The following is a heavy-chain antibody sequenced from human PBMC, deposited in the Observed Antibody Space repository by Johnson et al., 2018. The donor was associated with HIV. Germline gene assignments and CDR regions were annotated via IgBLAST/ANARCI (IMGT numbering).Heavy chain of an antibody. J-gene: IGHJ3*02. CDR3: AKARVVGGFDAFDI. Sequence: VQLVESGGGLVQPGRSLRLSCAASGFTFDDYVMHWVRQAPGKGLEWVSGISWNSGSIGYADSVKGRFTISRDNAKNSLYLQMNSLRAEDTALYYCAKARVVGGFDAFDIWGQGTMVTVSS. V-gene: IGHV3-9*01. D-gene: IGHD2-15*01. CDR2: ISWNSGSI. CDR1: GFTFDDYV.